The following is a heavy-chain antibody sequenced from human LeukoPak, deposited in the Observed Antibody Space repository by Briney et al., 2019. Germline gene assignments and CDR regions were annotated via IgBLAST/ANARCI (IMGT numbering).Heavy chain of an antibody. J-gene: IGHJ3*02. V-gene: IGHV4-61*02. CDR1: GGSISSGSYY. Sequence: SETLSLTCTVSGGSISSGSYYWSWIRQPAEKGLEWTGRIYTSGSTNYNPSLKSRVTISVDTSKNQFSLKLSSVTAADTAVYYCARDRAEYYYDSRGAFDIWGQGTMVTVSS. D-gene: IGHD3-22*01. CDR3: ARDRAEYYYDSRGAFDI. CDR2: IYTSGST.